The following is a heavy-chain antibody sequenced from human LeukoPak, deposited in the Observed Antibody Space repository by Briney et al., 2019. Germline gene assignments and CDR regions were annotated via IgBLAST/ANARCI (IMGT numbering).Heavy chain of an antibody. CDR3: ARFGYVETTVVTPINYYFAMDV. V-gene: IGHV4-39*07. Sequence: PSETLSLTCTVSGGSISSSSYYWSWIRQPPGKGLEWIGSINYSGNTYYNPSLKSRVTTSVDTSKNQFSLRLSSVTAADTAVYYCARFGYVETTVVTPINYYFAMDVWGQGTTVTVSS. CDR2: INYSGNT. D-gene: IGHD4-23*01. J-gene: IGHJ6*02. CDR1: GGSISSSSYY.